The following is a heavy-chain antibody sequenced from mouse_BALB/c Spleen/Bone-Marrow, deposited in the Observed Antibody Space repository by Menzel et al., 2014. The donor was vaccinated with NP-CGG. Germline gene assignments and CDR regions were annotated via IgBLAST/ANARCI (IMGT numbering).Heavy chain of an antibody. J-gene: IGHJ3*01. D-gene: IGHD2-4*01. CDR3: ARGGSTMITTFAY. CDR1: GYTFTDYA. Sequence: QVQLQQPRAEPVSPGVSVMISCKGSGYTFTDYAMHWVKQSHAKSLEWIGVISTYYGDASYNQKFKGNATMTVDKSSSTAYMELARLTSEDSAIYYCARGGSTMITTFAYWGQGTLVTISA. CDR2: ISTYYGDA. V-gene: IGHV1S137*01.